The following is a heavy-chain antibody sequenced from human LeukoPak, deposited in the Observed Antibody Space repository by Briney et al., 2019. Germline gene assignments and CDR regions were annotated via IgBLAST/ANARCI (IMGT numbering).Heavy chain of an antibody. D-gene: IGHD3-10*01. V-gene: IGHV5-51*01. CDR2: IYPGDSDT. CDR3: ARPENQNTMVGGFDAFDI. CDR1: GYSFDTYW. J-gene: IGHJ3*02. Sequence: HGESLKISCQGSGYSFDTYWIGWVRQMPGKDLEWLGIIYPGDSDTRYSPSFQGQVTISADKSISTAYLQWSSLKASDTAMYYCARPENQNTMVGGFDAFDIWGQGTMVTVSS.